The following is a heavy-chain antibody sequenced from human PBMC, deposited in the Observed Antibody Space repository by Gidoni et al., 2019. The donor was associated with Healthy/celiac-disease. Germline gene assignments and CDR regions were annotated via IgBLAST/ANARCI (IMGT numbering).Heavy chain of an antibody. D-gene: IGHD4-4*01. Sequence: EVQLLESGGGLVQPGGSLRLSCAASGVPFSSYAMSWVRQAPGKGLEWVSAISGSGGSTYYADSVKGRFTISRDNSKNTLYLQMNSLRAEDTAVYYCARDYSNYLYYYYMDVWGKGTTVTVSS. CDR2: ISGSGGST. CDR3: ARDYSNYLYYYYMDV. CDR1: GVPFSSYA. J-gene: IGHJ6*03. V-gene: IGHV3-23*01.